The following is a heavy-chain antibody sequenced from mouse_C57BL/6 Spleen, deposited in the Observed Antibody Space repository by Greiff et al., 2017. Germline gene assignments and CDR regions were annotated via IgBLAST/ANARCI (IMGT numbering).Heavy chain of an antibody. V-gene: IGHV3-6*01. D-gene: IGHD5-1-1*01. Sequence: EVQLQESGPGLVKPSQSLSLTCSVTGYSITSGYYWNWIRQFPGNKLEWMGYISYDGSNNYNPSLKNRISITRDTSKNQFFLKLNSVTTEDTATYYCSSGLSYTFFDYWGQGTTLTVSS. J-gene: IGHJ2*01. CDR2: ISYDGSN. CDR3: SSGLSYTFFDY. CDR1: GYSITSGYY.